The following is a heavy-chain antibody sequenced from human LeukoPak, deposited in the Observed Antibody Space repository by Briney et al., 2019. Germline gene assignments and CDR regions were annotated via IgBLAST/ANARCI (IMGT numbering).Heavy chain of an antibody. CDR2: INPNSGGT. CDR3: ARSNYYDSSAKRGYWFDP. V-gene: IGHV1-2*02. D-gene: IGHD3-22*01. CDR1: GYTFTGYY. J-gene: IGHJ5*02. Sequence: AASVKVSCKASGYTFTGYYMHWVRQAPGQGLEWMGWINPNSGGTNYAQKFQGRVTMTRDTSIGTAYMELSRLRPDDTAVYYCARSNYYDSSAKRGYWFDPWGQGTLVTVSS.